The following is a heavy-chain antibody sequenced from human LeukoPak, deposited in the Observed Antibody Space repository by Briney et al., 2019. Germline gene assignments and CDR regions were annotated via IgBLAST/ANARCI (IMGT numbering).Heavy chain of an antibody. CDR3: VRGRYRAFDI. V-gene: IGHV6-1*01. CDR1: GDSVSSNSAA. Sequence: SQTLSLTCAISGDSVSSNSAAWNWIRQSPSRGLEWLGRAYYRSKWYNEYAVSVKSRVIINPDTSKNQFSLQLNSVTPEDTAVYYCVRGRYRAFDIWGRGTRLTVSS. D-gene: IGHD5-18*01. J-gene: IGHJ3*02. CDR2: AYYRSKWYN.